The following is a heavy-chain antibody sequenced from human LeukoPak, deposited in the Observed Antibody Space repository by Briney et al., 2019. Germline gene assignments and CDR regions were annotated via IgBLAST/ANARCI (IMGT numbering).Heavy chain of an antibody. CDR1: GDSINSGNNY. D-gene: IGHD6-19*01. V-gene: IGHV4-61*02. Sequence: SETLSLTCTVSGDSINSGNNYWSWIRQPAGKGLGWIGRIYMSGSTNYNPSLKSRVTISVDTSKNQFSLNLTSVTAADTAVYYCARVRYSSGWPFDYWGQGTLVTVSS. J-gene: IGHJ4*02. CDR2: IYMSGST. CDR3: ARVRYSSGWPFDY.